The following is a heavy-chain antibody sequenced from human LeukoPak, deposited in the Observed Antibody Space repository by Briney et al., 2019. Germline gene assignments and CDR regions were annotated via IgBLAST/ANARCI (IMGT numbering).Heavy chain of an antibody. V-gene: IGHV4-59*08. CDR1: GGSPSSYS. CDR2: IYYSGST. D-gene: IGHD1-7*01. CDR3: ASLRRAELPEYFQH. Sequence: PSETLSLTCTVSGGSPSSYSWSWVRQPPGKGLEWIGYIYYSGSTNYNPSPKSRGTVSVDTSKNQFSLTLCSVTAADTAVYYCASLRRAELPEYFQHWGQGTLVTVSS. J-gene: IGHJ1*01.